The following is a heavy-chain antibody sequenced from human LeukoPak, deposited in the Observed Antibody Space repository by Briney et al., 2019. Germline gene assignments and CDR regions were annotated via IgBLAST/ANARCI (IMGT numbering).Heavy chain of an antibody. CDR3: AREGSSYAPSEPFYFDY. D-gene: IGHD3-10*01. J-gene: IGHJ4*02. CDR2: ITSGGYTT. Sequence: GGSLRLSCTDSGLSFSSHDMNWVRQAPGKGLEWVSYITSGGYTTRYAASVKGRFTISRDNAKNSLYLQMNSLKAEDTAVYYCAREGSSYAPSEPFYFDYWGQGTLVTVSS. CDR1: GLSFSSHD. V-gene: IGHV3-48*03.